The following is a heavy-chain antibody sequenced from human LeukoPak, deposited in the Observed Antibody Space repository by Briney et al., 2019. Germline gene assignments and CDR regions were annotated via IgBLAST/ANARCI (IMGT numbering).Heavy chain of an antibody. CDR3: ARVNGIAAAGTIDY. CDR2: INPSGGST. D-gene: IGHD6-13*01. CDR1: GYTFSSYY. Sequence: GASVKVSCKASGYTFSSYYMHWVRQAPGQGLEWMGIINPSGGSTSYAQKFQGRVTMTRDTSISTAYMGLSRLRSDDTAVYYCARVNGIAAAGTIDYWGQGTLVTVSS. V-gene: IGHV1-46*01. J-gene: IGHJ4*02.